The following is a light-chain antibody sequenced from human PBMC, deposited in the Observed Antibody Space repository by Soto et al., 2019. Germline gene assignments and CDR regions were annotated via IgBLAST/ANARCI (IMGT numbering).Light chain of an antibody. Sequence: IVLTQTPLSSPVTLGQPASISCTSSQTLVHSDGNTYLNWLQQRPGQPPGFLIYEVSNRFSGVPDRFSGSGAGTDFTLEISRVEAEDVGVYYCMQTTRFPLTVGGATKVEIK. V-gene: IGKV2-24*01. CDR1: QTLVHSDGNTY. CDR2: EVS. J-gene: IGKJ4*01. CDR3: MQTTRFPLT.